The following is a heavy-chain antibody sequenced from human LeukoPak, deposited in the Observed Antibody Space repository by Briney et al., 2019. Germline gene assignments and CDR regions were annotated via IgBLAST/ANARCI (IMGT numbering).Heavy chain of an antibody. CDR3: ASHYYDFWSGYYSAFDI. CDR2: IYYSGST. CDR1: GGSISSYY. V-gene: IGHV4-59*01. D-gene: IGHD3-3*01. Sequence: PSETLSLTCTVSGGSISSYYWSWIRPPPGKGLEWIGYIYYSGSTNYNPSLKSRVTISVDTSKNQFPLKLSSVTAADTAVYYCASHYYDFWSGYYSAFDIWGQGTMVTVSS. J-gene: IGHJ3*02.